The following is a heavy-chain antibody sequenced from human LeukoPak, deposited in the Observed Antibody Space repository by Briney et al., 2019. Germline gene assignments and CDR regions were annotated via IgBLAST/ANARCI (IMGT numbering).Heavy chain of an antibody. CDR3: AKAVPYYYDSSGYPFDY. Sequence: PGGSLRLSCAASGFTFSSYAMSWVRQAPGKGLEWVSAISGSGGSTYYADSVKGQFTISRDNSKNTLYLQMNSLRAEDTAVYYCAKAVPYYYDSSGYPFDYWGQGTLVTVSS. J-gene: IGHJ4*02. V-gene: IGHV3-23*01. D-gene: IGHD3-22*01. CDR1: GFTFSSYA. CDR2: ISGSGGST.